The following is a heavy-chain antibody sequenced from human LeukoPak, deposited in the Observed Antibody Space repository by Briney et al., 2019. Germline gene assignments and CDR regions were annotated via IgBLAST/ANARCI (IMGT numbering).Heavy chain of an antibody. CDR2: INPNSGGA. D-gene: IGHD6-13*01. V-gene: IGHV1-2*02. CDR1: GYIFSGYY. J-gene: IGHJ5*02. CDR3: ARGTQAAGTNWFDP. Sequence: ASVKVSCKASGYIFSGYYMHWLRQAPGQGLEWMGWINPNSGGADYAQKFQGRVTMTRDTSISTAYMALSRLRSDDTAVYYCARGTQAAGTNWFDPWGQGTLVTVSS.